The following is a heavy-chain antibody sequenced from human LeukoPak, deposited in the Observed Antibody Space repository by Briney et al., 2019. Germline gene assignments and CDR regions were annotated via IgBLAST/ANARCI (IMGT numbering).Heavy chain of an antibody. CDR2: ISYDGSNK. CDR3: AKDFRIGYSAHFDY. Sequence: GGSLRLSCAASGFTFSNYAVHWVRQAPGKGPEWETIISYDGSNKYYADSVKGRFTISRDNSKNTLYLQMNSLRGEDTAVYYCAKDFRIGYSAHFDYWGQGALVTVSS. CDR1: GFTFSNYA. V-gene: IGHV3-30*04. D-gene: IGHD2-21*01. J-gene: IGHJ4*02.